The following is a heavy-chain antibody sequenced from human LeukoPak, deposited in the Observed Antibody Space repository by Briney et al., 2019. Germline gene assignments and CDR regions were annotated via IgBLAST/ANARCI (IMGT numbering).Heavy chain of an antibody. J-gene: IGHJ4*02. CDR2: ISSSDTYI. CDR3: ARSGYYGSGSYFHY. V-gene: IGHV3-21*01. CDR1: GFTFSDYA. D-gene: IGHD3-10*01. Sequence: GGSLRLSCAASGFTFSDYAMNWVRQAPGKGLEWVSSISSSDTYIYYADSVKGRFTISRDNAKNSLYLQMNSLRAEDTAVYYCARSGYYGSGSYFHYWGQGTLVTVSS.